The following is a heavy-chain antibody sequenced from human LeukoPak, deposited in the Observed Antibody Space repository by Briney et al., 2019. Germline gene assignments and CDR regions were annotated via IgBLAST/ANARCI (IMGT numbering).Heavy chain of an antibody. CDR1: GFTFSTYA. D-gene: IGHD6-19*01. J-gene: IGHJ4*02. CDR2: IARDGGAK. V-gene: IGHV3-30*03. Sequence: PGGSLRLSCAASGFTFSTYAMNWVRQAPGKGLEWVSVIARDGGAKFYADSVKGRFTLSRDNSKNMFFLQMNFLTVEDTAIYYCAREATWGQWYFDHWGQGTPVTVSS. CDR3: AREATWGQWYFDH.